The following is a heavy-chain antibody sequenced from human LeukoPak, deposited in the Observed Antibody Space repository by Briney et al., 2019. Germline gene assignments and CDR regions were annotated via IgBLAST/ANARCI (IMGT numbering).Heavy chain of an antibody. Sequence: GRSLRLSCAASGFPFSSYAMHWVRPAPGKGLEWVAVISYDGSNKYYADSVKGRFTISRDNSKNTLYLQMNSLRAEDTAVYYCARDLANYYYYGMDVWGKGTTVTVSS. CDR3: ARDLANYYYYGMDV. CDR1: GFPFSSYA. V-gene: IGHV3-30*04. J-gene: IGHJ6*04. CDR2: ISYDGSNK.